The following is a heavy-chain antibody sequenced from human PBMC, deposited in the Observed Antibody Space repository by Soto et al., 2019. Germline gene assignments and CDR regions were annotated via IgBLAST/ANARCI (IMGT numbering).Heavy chain of an antibody. V-gene: IGHV4-34*01. J-gene: IGHJ6*03. D-gene: IGHD4-17*01. Sequence: SETLSLTCAVYGGSFSGYYWSWIRQPPGKGLEWIGEINHSGSTNYNPSLKSRVTISVDTSKNQFSLKLSSVTAADTAVYYCARDKVTTDYYYMDVWGKGTTVTVSS. CDR1: GGSFSGYY. CDR3: ARDKVTTDYYYMDV. CDR2: INHSGST.